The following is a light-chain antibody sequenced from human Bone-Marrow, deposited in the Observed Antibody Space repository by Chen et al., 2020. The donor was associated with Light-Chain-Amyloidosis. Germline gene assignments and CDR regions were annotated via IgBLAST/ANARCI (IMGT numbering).Light chain of an antibody. J-gene: IGLJ1*01. Sequence: QSVLTQPPSASGTPGQRVTISCSGASSNIGINYVSWYQHFPGAAPNLLIPRNNQRPAGVPDLFSASKSGTSAFLAIRVLRSADEADYYCAACDRSLSGYVFGTGTKVIVL. CDR3: AACDRSLSGYV. V-gene: IGLV1-47*01. CDR1: SSNIGINY. CDR2: RNN.